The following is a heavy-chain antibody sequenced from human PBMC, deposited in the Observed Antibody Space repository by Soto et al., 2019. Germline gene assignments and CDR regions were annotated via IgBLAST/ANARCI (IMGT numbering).Heavy chain of an antibody. CDR3: AKDARTGYSYGDYYGMDV. Sequence: EVQLLESGGGLVQPGGSLRLSCAASGFTFSSYAMSWVRQAPGKGLEWVSAISGSGGSTYYADSVKGRFTISRDNSKNTLYVHMNSLRAEDTAVYYCAKDARTGYSYGDYYGMDVWGQGTTVTVSS. V-gene: IGHV3-23*01. CDR1: GFTFSSYA. CDR2: ISGSGGST. J-gene: IGHJ6*02. D-gene: IGHD5-18*01.